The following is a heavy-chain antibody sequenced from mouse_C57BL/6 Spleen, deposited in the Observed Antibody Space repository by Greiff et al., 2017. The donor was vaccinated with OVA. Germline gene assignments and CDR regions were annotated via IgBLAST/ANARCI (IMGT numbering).Heavy chain of an antibody. Sequence: QVQLQQSGAELVMPGASVKLSCKASGYTFTSYWMHWVKQRPGQGLEWIGEIDPSDSYTNYNQKFKGKSTLTVDKSSSTAYMQLSSLTSEDSAVYYCARSYSNYSYYYAMDYWGQGTSVTVSS. CDR2: IDPSDSYT. CDR3: ARSYSNYSYYYAMDY. J-gene: IGHJ4*01. D-gene: IGHD2-5*01. CDR1: GYTFTSYW. V-gene: IGHV1-69*01.